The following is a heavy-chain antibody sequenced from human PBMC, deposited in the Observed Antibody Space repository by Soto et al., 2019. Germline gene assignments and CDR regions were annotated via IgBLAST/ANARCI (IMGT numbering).Heavy chain of an antibody. J-gene: IGHJ6*02. CDR2: IYSSGRA. V-gene: IGHV4-59*01. CDR3: AGMSFTGFGELFDNFYFSGMDV. Sequence: PSETLSLTCNVSGGSISTYYWTWIRQPPGKGLEWIGHIYSSGRANYNPSVQSRVTISLDTSKNHFSLNLSSVTAADTAVYYCAGMSFTGFGELFDNFYFSGMDVWGQGTTVTAP. D-gene: IGHD3-3*01. CDR1: GGSISTYY.